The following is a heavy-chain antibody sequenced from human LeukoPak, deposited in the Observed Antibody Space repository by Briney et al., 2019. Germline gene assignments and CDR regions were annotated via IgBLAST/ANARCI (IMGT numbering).Heavy chain of an antibody. J-gene: IGHJ4*02. Sequence: ASVKVSCKASGYTFTRYAMHWVRQAPGQRLEWMGWINAGNGNTKYSQKFQGRATITRDTPASTPYMEPSSLRAEDTPGYYCSRAHVDIVATTFFAYGGRGTLATAS. CDR3: SRAHVDIVATTFFAY. CDR1: GYTFTRYA. CDR2: INAGNGNT. V-gene: IGHV1-3*01. D-gene: IGHD5-12*01.